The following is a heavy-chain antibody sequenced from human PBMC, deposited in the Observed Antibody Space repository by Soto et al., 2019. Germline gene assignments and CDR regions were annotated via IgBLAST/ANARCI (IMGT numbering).Heavy chain of an antibody. D-gene: IGHD2-21*01. CDR1: GGSIRNYY. CDR2: ISSSGST. Sequence: QVQLQESGPGLVKPSETLSLTCTVSGGSIRNYYWSWIRQPPGKGLEWIGYISSSGSTRYNPSLTCRVTLSRQTSRTRSPRKGSSGPTGDGAVYDGAREGGYGGGGLVVLDAWGKGTMAPVPS. CDR3: AREGGYGGGGLVVLDA. V-gene: IGHV4-59*13. J-gene: IGHJ6*03.